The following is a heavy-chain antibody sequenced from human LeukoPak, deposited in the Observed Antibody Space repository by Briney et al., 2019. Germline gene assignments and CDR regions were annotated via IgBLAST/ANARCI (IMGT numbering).Heavy chain of an antibody. D-gene: IGHD2-2*01. CDR3: ARDYCSSTSCYVAFDI. CDR2: IYYSGST. CDR1: GGSISSYY. Sequence: SETLSLTCTVSGGSISSYYWSWIRQPPGKGLEWIGYIYYSGSTNYNPSLKSRVTISVDTSKNQFSLKLSSATAADTAVYYCARDYCSSTSCYVAFDIWGQGTMDTVSS. V-gene: IGHV4-59*01. J-gene: IGHJ3*02.